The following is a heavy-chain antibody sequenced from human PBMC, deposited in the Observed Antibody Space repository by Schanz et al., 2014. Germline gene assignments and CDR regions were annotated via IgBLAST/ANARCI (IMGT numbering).Heavy chain of an antibody. J-gene: IGHJ5*02. CDR1: GDSISSAY. V-gene: IGHV4-31*03. Sequence: QVQLQESGLGLVEPSQTLSLTCTVSGDSISSAYWSWIRQHPGKGLEWIGFIYYRGNTYYNPSLKSRVSISLDPSKTQFFLNLNSLTAADTAVYYCARVPEPGWFDPWGQGTLVTVSS. D-gene: IGHD1-26*01. CDR3: ARVPEPGWFDP. CDR2: IYYRGNT.